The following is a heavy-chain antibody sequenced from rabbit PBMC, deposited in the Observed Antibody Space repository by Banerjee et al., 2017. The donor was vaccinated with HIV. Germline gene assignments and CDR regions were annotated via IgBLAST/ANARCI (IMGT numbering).Heavy chain of an antibody. J-gene: IGHJ4*01. CDR3: ARAYGSASGYDL. CDR2: ILTSIGST. Sequence: QSLEESGGDLVKPGASLTLTSTASGIDFSSSYWMCWVRQAPGKGPEWIACILTSIGSTWYASWAKGRFTIAKTSSTTVTLQMTSLTAADTATYFCARAYGSASGYDLWGPGTLVTVS. V-gene: IGHV1S40*01. CDR1: GIDFSSSYW. D-gene: IGHD1-1*01.